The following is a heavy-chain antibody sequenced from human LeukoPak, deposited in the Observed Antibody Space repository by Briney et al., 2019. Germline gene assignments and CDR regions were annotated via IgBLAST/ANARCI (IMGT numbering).Heavy chain of an antibody. CDR3: ANLPIQRMGRSMTTVTTYDY. D-gene: IGHD4-17*01. Sequence: PGGSLRLSCAASGFTFSSYAMSWVRQAPGKGLEWVSAISGSGGSTYYADSVKGRFTISRDNSKNTLYLQMNSLRAEDTAVYYCANLPIQRMGRSMTTVTTYDYWGQGTLVTVSS. V-gene: IGHV3-23*01. CDR2: ISGSGGST. CDR1: GFTFSSYA. J-gene: IGHJ4*02.